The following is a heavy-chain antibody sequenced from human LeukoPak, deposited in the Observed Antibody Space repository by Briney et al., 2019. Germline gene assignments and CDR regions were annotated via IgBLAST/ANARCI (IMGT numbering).Heavy chain of an antibody. V-gene: IGHV4-34*01. CDR2: INHSGST. J-gene: IGHJ5*02. CDR1: GGSFSGYY. Sequence: ETLSLTFAVYGGSFSGYYWSWIRPPPGKGLEWIGAINHSGSTNYNPSLKSRVTMSVDTSKNQFSLKLSSVTAADTAVYYCARGGEHADYVWGSYRRPPNWFDPWGQGTLVTVSS. CDR3: ARGGEHADYVWGSYRRPPNWFDP. D-gene: IGHD3-16*02.